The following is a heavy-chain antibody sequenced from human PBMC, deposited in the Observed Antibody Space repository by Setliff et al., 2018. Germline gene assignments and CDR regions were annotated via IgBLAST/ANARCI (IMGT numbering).Heavy chain of an antibody. V-gene: IGHV4-34*01. CDR2: INHSGTT. J-gene: IGHJ4*01. Sequence: GSLRLSCAASGFAFNNAWMNWVRQAPGKGLEWIGEINHSGTTNYNPSLKSRVTLSIXTXKDQXSLKLISMSAADTAVSSCPXXRXXXXPXXDAWGXGXXVT. CDR1: GFAFNNAW. CDR3: PXXRXXXXPXXDA.